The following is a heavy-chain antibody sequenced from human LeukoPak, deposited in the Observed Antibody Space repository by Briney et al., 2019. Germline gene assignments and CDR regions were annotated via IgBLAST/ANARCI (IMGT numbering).Heavy chain of an antibody. Sequence: GGSLRLSCAASGFTSSTYTMTWVRQAPGKGLEWVSAIIASGGSTYYADSVKGRFTISRDNSKNTLYVLMNSLRAEDTAVYYCAKCKTSGWSSDVMDVWGQGTTVTVSS. V-gene: IGHV3-23*01. CDR1: GFTSSTYT. D-gene: IGHD6-19*01. CDR2: IIASGGST. J-gene: IGHJ6*02. CDR3: AKCKTSGWSSDVMDV.